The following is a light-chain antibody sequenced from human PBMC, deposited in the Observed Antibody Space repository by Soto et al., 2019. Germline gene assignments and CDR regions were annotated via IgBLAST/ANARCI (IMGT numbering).Light chain of an antibody. CDR2: DAS. CDR1: QDISNC. J-gene: IGKJ5*01. V-gene: IGKV1-39*01. CDR3: QQSFSTPIT. Sequence: DIQMTQSPSSLSASVGDRVTITCQASQDISNCLNWYQQKPGKAPKLLIYDASKLETGVPSRFSGSGSGTEFTLTISSLQPEDFAIYYCQQSFSTPITFGQGTRLEIK.